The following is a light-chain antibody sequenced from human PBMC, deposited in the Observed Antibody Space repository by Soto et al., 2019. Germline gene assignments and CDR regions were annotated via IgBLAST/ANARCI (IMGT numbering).Light chain of an antibody. Sequence: QSVLTQPASVSGSPGQSITISCTGTSSDVGAYNYVSWYQQHPGKAPKLIICEVSNRPSGVSNRFSGSKSGNTASLTISGLQPEDEADYYCTFYAVDSTSVFGTGTKVTVL. CDR1: SSDVGAYNY. CDR3: TFYAVDSTSV. V-gene: IGLV2-14*01. J-gene: IGLJ1*01. CDR2: EVS.